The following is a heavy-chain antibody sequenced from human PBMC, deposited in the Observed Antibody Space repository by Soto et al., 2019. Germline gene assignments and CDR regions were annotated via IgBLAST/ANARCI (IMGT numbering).Heavy chain of an antibody. V-gene: IGHV3-30-3*01. Sequence: QVQLVESGGGVVQPGRSLRLSCAASGFTFSSYAMHWVRQAPGKGLEWVAVISYDGSNKYYADSVKGRFTISRDNSKNRLYLQMSRLRAEDPAVYYCARECQGPSNVWRSYRYTGQWSWYYYGMDVWGQGTTVTASS. CDR2: ISYDGSNK. CDR3: ARECQGPSNVWRSYRYTGQWSWYYYGMDV. CDR1: GFTFSSYA. D-gene: IGHD3-16*02. J-gene: IGHJ6*02.